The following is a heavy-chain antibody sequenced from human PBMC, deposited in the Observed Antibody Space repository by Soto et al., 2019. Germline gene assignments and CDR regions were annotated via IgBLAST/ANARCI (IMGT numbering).Heavy chain of an antibody. CDR3: VGGQYYFDY. V-gene: IGHV3-30*03. CDR1: GFPFTTYG. Sequence: QVQLVESGGGVVQPGRSLRLSCAASGFPFTTYGMHWVREGPGKGLEWVAVISYDGSNKYYADSVKGRFTISRDNSKNTQYRQMSSLRPEDTAVYYCVGGQYYFDYRGQGPLVPVSS. CDR2: ISYDGSNK. D-gene: IGHD3-10*01. J-gene: IGHJ4*02.